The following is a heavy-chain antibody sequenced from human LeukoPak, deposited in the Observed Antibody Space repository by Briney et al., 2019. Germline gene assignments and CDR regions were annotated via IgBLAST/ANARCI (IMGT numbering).Heavy chain of an antibody. D-gene: IGHD1-26*01. CDR1: GFTLSDYY. CDR2: ITNNGNTV. V-gene: IGHV3-11*04. Sequence: GGSLRLSCAASGFTLSDYYMSWFRQAPGMGLEWISYITNNGNTVYYADSVEGRFTISRDNAKNSLYLQMNSLRAEDTAVYYCARDRGIVGTTGFYYMDVWGKGTTVTVSS. J-gene: IGHJ6*03. CDR3: ARDRGIVGTTGFYYMDV.